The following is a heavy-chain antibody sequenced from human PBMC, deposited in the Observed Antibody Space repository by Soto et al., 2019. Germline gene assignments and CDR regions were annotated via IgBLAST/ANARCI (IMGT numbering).Heavy chain of an antibody. J-gene: IGHJ6*02. V-gene: IGHV4-59*08. Sequence: QVQLQESGPGLVKPSETLSLTCTVSGDSISSYNLAWIRQPPGKGLEWIGYFRSGGGTSYNPSLKSRVAISAETSMKQFALRLSSVAAVDTAVYYCVRQGIGVLHGLVDVWGQGTTVTVSS. CDR2: FRSGGGT. CDR3: VRQGIGVLHGLVDV. D-gene: IGHD3-10*01. CDR1: GDSISSYN.